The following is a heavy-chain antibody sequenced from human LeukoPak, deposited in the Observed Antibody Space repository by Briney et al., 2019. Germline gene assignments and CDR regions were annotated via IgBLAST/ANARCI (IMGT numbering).Heavy chain of an antibody. V-gene: IGHV3-48*01. CDR2: FSFSSNTI. Sequence: GGSLRLSCAASGFTFNSYSMNWVRQAPGKGLELVSYFSFSSNTIYYADSVKGRFTISRDNDKNSLYLQMNNLRAEDTAMYYCARDPASYWGRGTLVTVSS. J-gene: IGHJ4*02. CDR3: ARDPASY. CDR1: GFTFNSYS.